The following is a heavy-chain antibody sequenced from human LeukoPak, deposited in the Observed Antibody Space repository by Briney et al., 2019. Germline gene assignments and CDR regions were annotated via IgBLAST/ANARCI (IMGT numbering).Heavy chain of an antibody. CDR3: ARGVEDYDILTGYYTAYYFDY. V-gene: IGHV1-18*01. CDR2: ISAYNGNT. D-gene: IGHD3-9*01. CDR1: GYTFTSYG. Sequence: RASVKVSCKASGYTFTSYGISWVRQAPGQGLEWMGWISAYNGNTNYAQKLQGRVTMTTDTSTNTAYMELSRLRSDDTAVYYCARGVEDYDILTGYYTAYYFDYWGQGTLVTVSS. J-gene: IGHJ4*02.